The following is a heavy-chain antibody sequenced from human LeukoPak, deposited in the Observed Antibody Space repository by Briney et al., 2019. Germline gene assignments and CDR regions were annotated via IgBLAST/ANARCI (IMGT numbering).Heavy chain of an antibody. V-gene: IGHV1-18*01. Sequence: ISAYNGNTNYVQNLQGRVTMTTDTSTSTAYMELRSLRSDDTAVYYCATSDYGYGPRDFDYWGQGTLVTVSS. CDR2: ISAYNGNT. D-gene: IGHD5-18*01. J-gene: IGHJ4*02. CDR3: ATSDYGYGPRDFDY.